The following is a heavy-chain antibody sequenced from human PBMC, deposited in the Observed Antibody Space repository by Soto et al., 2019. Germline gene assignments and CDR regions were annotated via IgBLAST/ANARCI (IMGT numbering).Heavy chain of an antibody. Sequence: QVQLVQSGADLREPGASVKVSCKASGYTFTSYPVHWVRQAPGQRLQWMGWINAANGDTGYSQKFQGRVTFTRDTSASTLYMELSSLTSEDTAVYYCARKDYSGAGIYYFDHWGQGTLVTVSS. CDR1: GYTFTSYP. V-gene: IGHV1-3*01. J-gene: IGHJ4*02. CDR2: INAANGDT. D-gene: IGHD2-15*01. CDR3: ARKDYSGAGIYYFDH.